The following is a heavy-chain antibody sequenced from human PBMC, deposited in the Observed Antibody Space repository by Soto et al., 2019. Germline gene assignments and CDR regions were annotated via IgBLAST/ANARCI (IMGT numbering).Heavy chain of an antibody. V-gene: IGHV3-7*01. D-gene: IGHD2-15*01. CDR2: IKHDGSEK. CDR1: GFTFSSYW. J-gene: IGHJ6*02. CDR3: SGGSPGYYDAMDV. Sequence: GGSLRLSCAASGFTFSSYWMSWVRQAPGKGLEWVANIKHDGSEKYKVNTVKGPFTIPRDNAKNSLYLQVNSLRAEDTAVFYCSGGSPGYYDAMDVWGQGTTVTVSS.